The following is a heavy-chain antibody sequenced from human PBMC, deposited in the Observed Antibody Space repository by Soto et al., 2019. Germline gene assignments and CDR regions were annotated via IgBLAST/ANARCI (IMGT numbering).Heavy chain of an antibody. CDR2: IYPDDADT. Sequence: EVQLVQSGAEVKKPGDSLKISCKGSGYSFANYWIGWVRQLPGKGLEWMAIIYPDDADTRYSPSFQGQVIISADRSISTAYLQWSTLKASDTAMYYGARRRTYRDRHGYDFDYWGQGTLVSVSS. CDR3: ARRRTYRDRHGYDFDY. J-gene: IGHJ4*02. V-gene: IGHV5-51*03. D-gene: IGHD3-16*02. CDR1: GYSFANYW.